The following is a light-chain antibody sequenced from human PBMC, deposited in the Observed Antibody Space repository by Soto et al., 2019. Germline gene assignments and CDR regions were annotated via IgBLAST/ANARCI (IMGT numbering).Light chain of an antibody. J-gene: IGKJ5*01. CDR1: QSVRSY. CDR2: DAS. Sequence: EIVLTQSPATLSLSPGERATLSCRASQSVRSYLAWYQQKPGQAPRLLIYDASNRATGIPDRFSGSGSGTDFTLTISRLEPEDFAVYYCHQRSNWPPDTFGQGTRLEI. V-gene: IGKV3-11*01. CDR3: HQRSNWPPDT.